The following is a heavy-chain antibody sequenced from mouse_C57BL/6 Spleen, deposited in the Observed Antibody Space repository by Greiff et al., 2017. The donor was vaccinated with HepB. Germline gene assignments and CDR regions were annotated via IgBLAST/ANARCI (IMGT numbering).Heavy chain of an antibody. CDR1: GLNIKDTY. J-gene: IGHJ2*01. CDR3: ARMARK. V-gene: IGHV14-3*02. CDR2: IDAPNGNT. Sequence: VQLQQSGAELVKSGAPVKLSCTASGLNIKDTYMHWLKQCPEQGLEWIGVIDAPNGNTKYDPKIPGKATITADTYSNTAYLQLSSRTSEDTAVYDTARMARKWGQGTTLTVSA.